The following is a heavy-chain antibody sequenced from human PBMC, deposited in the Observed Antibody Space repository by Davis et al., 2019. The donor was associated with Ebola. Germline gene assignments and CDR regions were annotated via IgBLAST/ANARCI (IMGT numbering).Heavy chain of an antibody. V-gene: IGHV3-23*01. CDR2: ITGSGITT. J-gene: IGHJ4*02. CDR1: GLLFTTFA. CDR3: ATTLGRGTSSSGGVY. Sequence: PGGSLRPSCQPSGLLFTTFAMNWVRKAPGKGLEWVSGITGSGITTFYTDSVKGRFTISRDNSKNTLFLQMSSLRAEDTAVYYCATTLGRGTSSSGGVYWGQGTLVTVSS. D-gene: IGHD2-8*02.